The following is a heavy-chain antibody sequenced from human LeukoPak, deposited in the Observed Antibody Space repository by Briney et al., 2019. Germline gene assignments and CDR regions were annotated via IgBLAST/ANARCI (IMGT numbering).Heavy chain of an antibody. D-gene: IGHD1-14*01. J-gene: IGHJ3*02. CDR3: AKEVFTTSGGAFDI. Sequence: GGSLRLSCVASGFTFSDFYMSWIRQAPGKGLEWVSHISYSYGDIHYADSVKGRFTISRDNAKNSLFLQMNSLRAEDTAVYYCAKEVFTTSGGAFDIWGQGTMVTVSS. V-gene: IGHV3-11*04. CDR1: GFTFSDFY. CDR2: ISYSYGDI.